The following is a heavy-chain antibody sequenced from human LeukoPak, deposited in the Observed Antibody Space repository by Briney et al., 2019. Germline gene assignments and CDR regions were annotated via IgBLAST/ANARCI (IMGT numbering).Heavy chain of an antibody. D-gene: IGHD2-15*01. CDR3: ARVRSALLYYFDY. CDR2: IYHTGGT. Sequence: PSETLSLTCTVSRYSISSGYYWGWIRQPPGQGMEWIGSIYHTGGTYYNQSLKSRVTISVDTSKRQFSLKLSSVTAADTAVYYCARVRSALLYYFDYWGQGTLVTVSS. CDR1: RYSISSGYY. J-gene: IGHJ4*02. V-gene: IGHV4-38-2*02.